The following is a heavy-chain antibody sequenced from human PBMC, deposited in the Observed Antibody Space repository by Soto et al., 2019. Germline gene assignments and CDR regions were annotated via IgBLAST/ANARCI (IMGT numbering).Heavy chain of an antibody. J-gene: IGHJ4*02. CDR3: ARDGMTTGDT. CDR1: GVSVRSYT. V-gene: IGHV4-4*07. CDR2: VFSSVSA. Sequence: QLQLQESGPGQVRPSGTLSLTCIVSGVSVRSYTWSWVRQPANKGLEWIGRVFSSVSATYNPSLKSRVSISMDTPENRISLKLDSVTAADAGVYFCARDGMTTGDTWGPGTLVTVSS. D-gene: IGHD2-21*02.